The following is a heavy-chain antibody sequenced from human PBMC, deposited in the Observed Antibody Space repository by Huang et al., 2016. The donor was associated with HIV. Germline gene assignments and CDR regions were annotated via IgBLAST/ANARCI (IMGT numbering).Heavy chain of an antibody. CDR3: RGSSTVSH. V-gene: IGHV3-23*01. D-gene: IGHD2-15*01. Sequence: SYAMSWVRQAPGKGPEWVSMISSSGGSVSYIDSVKGRFTMSRDNSKKTVSLEMNSLRAEDTAVYCARGSSTVSHWGQGKLVIVSS. J-gene: IGHJ4*02. CDR1: SYA. CDR2: ISSSGGSV.